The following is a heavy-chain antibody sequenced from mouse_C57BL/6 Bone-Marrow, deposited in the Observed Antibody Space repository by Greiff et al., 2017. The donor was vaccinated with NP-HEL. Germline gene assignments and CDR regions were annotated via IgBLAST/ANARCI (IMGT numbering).Heavy chain of an antibody. D-gene: IGHD1-1*01. CDR1: GFNIKDDY. V-gene: IGHV14-4*01. J-gene: IGHJ2*01. CDR2: IDPENGDT. CDR3: TTGYYG. Sequence: EVHLVESGAELVRPGASVKLSCTASGFNIKDDYMHWVKQRPEQGLEWIGWIDPENGDTEYASKFQGKATITADTSSNTAYLQLSSLTSEDTAVYYCTTGYYGWGQGTTLTVSS.